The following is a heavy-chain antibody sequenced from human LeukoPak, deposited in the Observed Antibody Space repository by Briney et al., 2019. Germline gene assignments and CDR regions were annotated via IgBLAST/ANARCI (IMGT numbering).Heavy chain of an antibody. V-gene: IGHV1-8*01. J-gene: IGHJ6*02. CDR3: ARTPMNYDILTGLYYYYGMDA. D-gene: IGHD3-9*01. CDR2: MNPNSGNT. CDR1: GYTFTSYD. Sequence: ASVKVSCKASGYTFTSYDINCVRQATGQGLEWMGWMNPNSGNTGYAQKFQGRVTMTRNTSISTAYMELSSLRSEDTAVYYCARTPMNYDILTGLYYYYGMDAWGQGTTVTVSS.